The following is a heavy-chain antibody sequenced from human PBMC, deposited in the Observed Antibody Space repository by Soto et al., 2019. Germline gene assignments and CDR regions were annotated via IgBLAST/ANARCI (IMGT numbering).Heavy chain of an antibody. CDR1: GDTFTDYY. J-gene: IGHJ4*02. V-gene: IGHV1-46*01. D-gene: IGHD2-21*02. CDR3: ARGGHVVVVTAAVDY. CDR2: VNPSGGHT. Sequence: QVQLMQSGAEVKKPGASVKVSCKASGDTFTDYYIHWVRQAPGQGLEWMGTVNPSGGHTTYAQHFLGRVTMTRDTSTSTLYMELTSLTSGDTAIYYCARGGHVVVVTAAVDYWGQGILVTVSS.